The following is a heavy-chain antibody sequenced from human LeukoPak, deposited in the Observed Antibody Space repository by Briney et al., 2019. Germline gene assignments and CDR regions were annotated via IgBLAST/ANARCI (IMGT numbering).Heavy chain of an antibody. D-gene: IGHD3-10*01. CDR1: GYSFTSHW. CDR3: ARLRWPRGGRSSFDY. Sequence: GESLKISCKGSGYSFTSHWIGWVRQMPGKGLEWMGIVNPDDSDTIYSPPFQGQVTISADESITTAYLQWSSLKASDTAMYYCARLRWPRGGRSSFDYWGQGALVTVSS. CDR2: VNPDDSDT. V-gene: IGHV5-51*01. J-gene: IGHJ4*02.